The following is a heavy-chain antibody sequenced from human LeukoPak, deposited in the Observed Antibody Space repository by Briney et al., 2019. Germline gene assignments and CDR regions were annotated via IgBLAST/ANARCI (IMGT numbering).Heavy chain of an antibody. CDR1: GYTLTELS. D-gene: IGHD5-24*01. J-gene: IGHJ3*01. CDR3: ARIRDGYNDAYDL. V-gene: IGHV1-24*01. Sequence: ASVKVSCKVSGYTLTELSMHWVRQAPGKGLEWMGRFDPEDGETIYAQKFQGRVTMTADTSTDTAYMELSSLRSEDTAIYYCARIRDGYNDAYDLWGQGTVVTVPS. CDR2: FDPEDGET.